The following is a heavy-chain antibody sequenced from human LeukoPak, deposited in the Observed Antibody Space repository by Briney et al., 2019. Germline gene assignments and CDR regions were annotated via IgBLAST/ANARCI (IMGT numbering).Heavy chain of an antibody. CDR1: GFTFSSYS. D-gene: IGHD6-6*01. V-gene: IGHV3-48*04. J-gene: IGHJ4*02. CDR3: ARVNSSSSDY. Sequence: PGGSLRLSCAASGFTFSSYSMNWVRQAPGKGLEWVSYISSSSSTIYYADSVKGRFTISRDNAKNSLYLQMNSLRAEDTAVYYCARVNSSSSDYWGQGTLVTVSS. CDR2: ISSSSSTI.